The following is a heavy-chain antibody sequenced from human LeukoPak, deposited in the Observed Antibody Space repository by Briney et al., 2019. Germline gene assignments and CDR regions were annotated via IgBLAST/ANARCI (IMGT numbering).Heavy chain of an antibody. CDR2: VYSSGTT. V-gene: IGHV4-59*01. J-gene: IGHJ4*02. D-gene: IGHD3-3*01. CDR1: GGSISSYY. CDR3: ARAYDFWSGYYFDY. Sequence: PSETLSLTCSVSGGSISSYYWSWIRQPPGKRLEWIGYVYSSGTTDYNPSLKSRVTISVDTSNNQFSLKLNSVTAADTAVYYCARAYDFWSGYYFDYWGQGTLVTVSS.